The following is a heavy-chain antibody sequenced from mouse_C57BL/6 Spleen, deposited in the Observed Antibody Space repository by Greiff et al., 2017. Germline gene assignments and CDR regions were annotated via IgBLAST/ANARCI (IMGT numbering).Heavy chain of an antibody. V-gene: IGHV1-82*01. Sequence: LVESGPELVKPGASVKISCKASGYAFSSSWMNWVKQRPGKGLEWIGRIYPGDGDTNYNGKFKGKATLTADKSSSTAYMQLSSLTSEDSAVYFCARALGSSYYAMDYWGQGTSVTVSS. CDR2: IYPGDGDT. D-gene: IGHD1-1*01. CDR1: GYAFSSSW. CDR3: ARALGSSYYAMDY. J-gene: IGHJ4*01.